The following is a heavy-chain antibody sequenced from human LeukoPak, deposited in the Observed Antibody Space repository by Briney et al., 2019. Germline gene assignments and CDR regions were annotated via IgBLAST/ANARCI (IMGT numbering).Heavy chain of an antibody. J-gene: IGHJ4*02. CDR1: GGSISSGSYY. CDR2: IYYSGST. V-gene: IGHV4-39*01. CDR3: ARSSLFTAVVVPAAPDY. D-gene: IGHD2-2*01. Sequence: SETLSLTCTVSGGSISSGSYYWGWIRQPPGKGLEWIGSIYYSGSTYYNPSLKSRVTISVDTSKNQFSLKLSSVTAADTAVYYCARSSLFTAVVVPAAPDYWGQGTLVTVSS.